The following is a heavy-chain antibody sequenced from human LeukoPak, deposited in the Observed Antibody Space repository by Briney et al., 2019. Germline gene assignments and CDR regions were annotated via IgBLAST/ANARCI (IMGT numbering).Heavy chain of an antibody. CDR1: GFIFSDYS. D-gene: IGHD3-22*01. CDR3: AKRKFESSGYHDY. J-gene: IGHJ4*02. V-gene: IGHV3-23*01. Sequence: PGGSLRLSCAASGFIFSDYSMSWVRQAPGKGLEWVSSITGSGVYSDYADSVKGRFTIFRDNSKNTLYLQMNSLRAEDTAVYYCAKRKFESSGYHDYWGQGTLVPVSS. CDR2: ITGSGVYS.